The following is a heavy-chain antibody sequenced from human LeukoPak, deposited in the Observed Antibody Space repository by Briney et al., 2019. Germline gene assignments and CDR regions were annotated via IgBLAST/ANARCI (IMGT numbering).Heavy chain of an antibody. V-gene: IGHV3-33*01. Sequence: GGSLRLSCAASGFTFSSYAMHWVCQAPGKGLEWVAVIWYDGSNKYYADSVKGRFTISRDNSKNTLYLRMNSLRAEDTAVYYCARDRTGYFDYWGQGTLVTVSS. CDR1: GFTFSSYA. J-gene: IGHJ4*02. CDR3: ARDRTGYFDY. CDR2: IWYDGSNK. D-gene: IGHD1-14*01.